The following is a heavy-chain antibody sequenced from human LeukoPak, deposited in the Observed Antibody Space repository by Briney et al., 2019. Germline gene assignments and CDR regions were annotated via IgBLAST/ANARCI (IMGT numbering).Heavy chain of an antibody. CDR1: GYTFTNNF. Sequence: ASVKVSCKAFGYTFTNNFMHWVRQAPGQGLEWMGWINPNSGGTNYAQKFQGRVTMTRDTSISTAYMELSRLRSDDTAVYYCARDGPPGIATDTWGQGTLVTVSS. V-gene: IGHV1-2*02. D-gene: IGHD6-13*01. CDR2: INPNSGGT. J-gene: IGHJ4*02. CDR3: ARDGPPGIATDT.